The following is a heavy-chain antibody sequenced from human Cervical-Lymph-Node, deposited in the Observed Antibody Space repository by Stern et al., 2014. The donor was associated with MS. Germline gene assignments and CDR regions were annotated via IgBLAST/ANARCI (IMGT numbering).Heavy chain of an antibody. D-gene: IGHD3-10*01. CDR1: GYTFTSYA. Sequence: QVQLVQSGAEVKKPGASVKVSCKASGYTFTSYAMHWVRQAPGQRLEWMGWINAGNGNTKYSQKFQGRVTITRDTSASTAYMELSSLRSEDTAVYYCARALWFGESPIDYWGQGTLVTVSS. CDR3: ARALWFGESPIDY. J-gene: IGHJ4*02. CDR2: INAGNGNT. V-gene: IGHV1-3*01.